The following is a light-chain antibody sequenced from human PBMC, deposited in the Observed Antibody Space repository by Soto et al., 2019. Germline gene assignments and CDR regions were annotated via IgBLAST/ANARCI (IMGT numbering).Light chain of an antibody. Sequence: QSVLTQPASVSGSPGQSITSSCTGTSGDIGSYNRVSWYQQHPGKAPKLIIYEVTDRPSGVSNRFSGSKSGHTASLTISGLQAEDEAEYYCSSYTNINTRACVFGTGTKVTVL. V-gene: IGLV2-14*01. CDR1: SGDIGSYNR. CDR2: EVT. J-gene: IGLJ1*01. CDR3: SSYTNINTRACV.